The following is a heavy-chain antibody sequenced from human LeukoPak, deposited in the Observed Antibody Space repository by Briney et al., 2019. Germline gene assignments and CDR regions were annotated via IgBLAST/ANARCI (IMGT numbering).Heavy chain of an antibody. D-gene: IGHD1-26*01. CDR3: ARESSGSYALDY. Sequence: GGSLRLSCAASGFTFSSYAMHWVRQAPGKGLEWVAVISYDGSNKYYADSVKGRFTISRDNSKNTLYLQMNSLRAEDTAVCYCARESSGSYALDYWGQGTLVTVSS. CDR2: ISYDGSNK. V-gene: IGHV3-30*04. J-gene: IGHJ4*02. CDR1: GFTFSSYA.